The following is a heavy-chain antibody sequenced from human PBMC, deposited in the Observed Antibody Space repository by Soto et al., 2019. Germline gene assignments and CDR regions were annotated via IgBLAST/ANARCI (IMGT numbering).Heavy chain of an antibody. CDR1: GGTFSNHA. J-gene: IGHJ4*02. CDR2: IIPIFGTA. V-gene: IGHV1-69*06. D-gene: IGHD3-16*01. Sequence: QVQLVQSGAEVKKPGSSVRVSCKSSGGTFSNHAITWVRQAPGQGLEWMGGIIPIFGTANYAQKFQGRVTTNADKSTSTAYMELSSLKSEDTAVYYCARDGGWLQPSYYFDYWCQGTLVTVSS. CDR3: ARDGGWLQPSYYFDY.